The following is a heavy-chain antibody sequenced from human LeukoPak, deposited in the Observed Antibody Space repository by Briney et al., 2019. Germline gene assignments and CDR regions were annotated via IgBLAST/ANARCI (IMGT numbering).Heavy chain of an antibody. CDR1: DDSTSDYY. CDR2: VYYTGNT. Sequence: SETLSLTCTVSDDSTSDYYWSWFRQPPGKGLEWIGYVYYTGNTNYNPSLKSRVSISVDTSKNQFSLKLSSVTAADTAVYYCAREAVMYSSSSVGDWFDPWGQGTLVTVSS. V-gene: IGHV4-59*12. D-gene: IGHD6-6*01. J-gene: IGHJ5*02. CDR3: AREAVMYSSSSVGDWFDP.